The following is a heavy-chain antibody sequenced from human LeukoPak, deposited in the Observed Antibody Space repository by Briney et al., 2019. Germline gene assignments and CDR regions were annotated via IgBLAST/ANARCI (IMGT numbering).Heavy chain of an antibody. V-gene: IGHV4-4*07. CDR1: GGSISSYY. CDR3: ARGHSGSYTRTYYYYYMDA. CDR2: IYTSGST. Sequence: SETLSLTCTVSGGSISSYYWSWIRQPAGKGLEWIGRIYTSGSTNYNPSLKSRVTMSVDTSKNQFSLKLSSVTAADTAVYYCARGHSGSYTRTYYYYYMDAWGKGTTVTVSS. J-gene: IGHJ6*03. D-gene: IGHD1-26*01.